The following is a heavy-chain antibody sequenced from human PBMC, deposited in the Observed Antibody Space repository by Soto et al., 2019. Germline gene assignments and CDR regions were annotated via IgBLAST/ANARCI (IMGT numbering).Heavy chain of an antibody. CDR1: GGTFSSYT. CDR2: IIPILGIA. D-gene: IGHD3-9*01. Sequence: QVQLVQSGAEVKKPGSSVKVSCKASGGTFSSYTISWVRQAPGQGLEWMGRIIPILGIANYAQKFQGRVTITADKSTSTAYMELSSLRSEDTAVYYCARDRRYFGTGGGNWFDPWGQGTLVTVSS. CDR3: ARDRRYFGTGGGNWFDP. J-gene: IGHJ5*02. V-gene: IGHV1-69*08.